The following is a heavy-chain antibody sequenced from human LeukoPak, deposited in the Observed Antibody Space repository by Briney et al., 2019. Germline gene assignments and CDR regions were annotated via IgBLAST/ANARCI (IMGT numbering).Heavy chain of an antibody. Sequence: ASVKVSCKASGYTFTSYGISWVRQAPGQGLEWMGWISAYNGNTNYAQKLQGRVTMTTDTSTSIAYMELRSLRSDDTAVYYCARDLGWVVVVAATYYYYYMDVWGKGTTVTVSS. CDR3: ARDLGWVVVVAATYYYYYMDV. J-gene: IGHJ6*03. CDR1: GYTFTSYG. CDR2: ISAYNGNT. V-gene: IGHV1-18*01. D-gene: IGHD2-15*01.